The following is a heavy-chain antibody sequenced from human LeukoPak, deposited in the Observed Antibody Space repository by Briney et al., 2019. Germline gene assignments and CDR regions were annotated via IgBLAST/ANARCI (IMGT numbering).Heavy chain of an antibody. CDR3: ARSYYDSSGYLYYFDY. V-gene: IGHV1-69*13. CDR1: GGTFSSYA. CDR2: IIPIFGTA. J-gene: IGHJ4*02. D-gene: IGHD3-22*01. Sequence: ASVKVSCKASGGTFSSYAISWVRRAPGQGLEWMGGIIPIFGTANYAQKFQGRVTITADESTSTAYMELSSLRSEDTAVYYCARSYYDSSGYLYYFDYWGQGTLVTVSS.